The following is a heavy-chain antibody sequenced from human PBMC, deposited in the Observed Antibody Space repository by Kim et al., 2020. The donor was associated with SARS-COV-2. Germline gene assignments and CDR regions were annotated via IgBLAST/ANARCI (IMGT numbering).Heavy chain of an antibody. V-gene: IGHV3-7*05. CDR3: ARGMGHY. D-gene: IGHD3-16*01. CDR2: INEDGSVK. Sequence: GGSLRLSCAVSGFTFRNAWVAWVRQAPGRGLEWVAYINEDGSVKYYVESVKGRFFISRDNTKASLYLQMNSLRVEDTAKYYCARGMGHYWGQGSLVTVSS. J-gene: IGHJ4*02. CDR1: GFTFRNAW.